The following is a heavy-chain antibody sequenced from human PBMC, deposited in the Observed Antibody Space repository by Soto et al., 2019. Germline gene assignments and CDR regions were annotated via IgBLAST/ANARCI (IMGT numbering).Heavy chain of an antibody. CDR1: GDSINSGDYY. V-gene: IGHV4-30-4*01. CDR3: ARWSGVGVAGMDV. D-gene: IGHD3-10*01. Sequence: QVQLQESGPRLVKPLQTLSLTCTVSGDSINSGDYYWRWIRQPPGRGLEWVGYSFYSGITDYNPALKSRMTISMDTSKNQLSLRWNSLTAADTAVYFCARWSGVGVAGMDVWGQGTTVSVSS. J-gene: IGHJ6*02. CDR2: SFYSGIT.